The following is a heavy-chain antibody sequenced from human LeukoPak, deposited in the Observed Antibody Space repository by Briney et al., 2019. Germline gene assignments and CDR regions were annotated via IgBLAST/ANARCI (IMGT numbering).Heavy chain of an antibody. V-gene: IGHV4-61*02. Sequence: ASETLFLTCTVSGGSISSGSYYWSWIRQPAGKGLEWIGRIYTSGSTNYNPSLKSRVTISVDTSKNQFSLKLSSVTAADTAVYYCASRVVGSYYYYYYGMDVWGQGTTVTVSS. CDR3: ASRVVGSYYYYYYGMDV. J-gene: IGHJ6*02. CDR1: GGSISSGSYY. D-gene: IGHD2-15*01. CDR2: IYTSGST.